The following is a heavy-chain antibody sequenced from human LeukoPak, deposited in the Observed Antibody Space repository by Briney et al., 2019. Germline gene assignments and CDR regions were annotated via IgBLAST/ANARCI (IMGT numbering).Heavy chain of an antibody. V-gene: IGHV3-30*01. D-gene: IGHD2-21*01. CDR3: ARARVRGVSFFAY. Sequence: RGSPRLSCELSGFTSTTYATQWVRHAPGGGLEWVSEISYDGSNEYDADSVKGRFTISRGKSKNTLYLQMNSLTAEDSAVYYCARARVRGVSFFAYWGQGTLVTVSS. J-gene: IGHJ4*02. CDR2: ISYDGSNE. CDR1: GFTSTTYA.